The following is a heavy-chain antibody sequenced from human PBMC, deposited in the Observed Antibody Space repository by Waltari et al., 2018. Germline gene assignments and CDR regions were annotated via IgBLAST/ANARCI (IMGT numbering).Heavy chain of an antibody. CDR2: IWYDGSNK. D-gene: IGHD6-19*01. CDR1: GFTFSSYG. V-gene: IGHV3-30*18. J-gene: IGHJ4*02. CDR3: AKGGSSGWLHYFDY. Sequence: QVQLVESGGGVVQPGRSLRLSCAASGFTFSSYGMHWVRQAPGKGLEWVAVIWYDGSNKYYADSVKGRFTISRDNSKNTLYLQMNSLRAEDTAMYYCAKGGSSGWLHYFDYWGQGTLVTVSS.